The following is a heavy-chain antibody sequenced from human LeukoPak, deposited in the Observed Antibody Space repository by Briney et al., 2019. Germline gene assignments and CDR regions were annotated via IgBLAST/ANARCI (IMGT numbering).Heavy chain of an antibody. J-gene: IGHJ5*02. CDR2: TYYRSKWYN. CDR1: GDSVSSNSAG. D-gene: IGHD3-10*02. Sequence: SQTLPLTCAISGDSVSSNSAGWNWIRQSPSRGLEWLGRTYYRSKWYNDYAVSVKSRIIINPDTSKNQFSLQLNSVTPEDTAVYYCATGGYYVGRWYNWFDPWGQGTLVTVSS. V-gene: IGHV6-1*01. CDR3: ATGGYYVGRWYNWFDP.